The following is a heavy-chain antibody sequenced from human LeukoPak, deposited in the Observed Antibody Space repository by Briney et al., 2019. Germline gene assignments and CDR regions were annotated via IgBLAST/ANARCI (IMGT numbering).Heavy chain of an antibody. D-gene: IGHD4-23*01. CDR1: GYTFRSYE. CDR3: ARGHYGGNRYFDI. V-gene: IGHV1-8*01. Sequence: ASVKVSCKASGYTFRSYEINWVRQAPAQGLEWVGWIHPNSGKTGYAQKFQGRVTMTRDTSTETAFMELSSLKFDDTAIFYCARGHYGGNRYFDIWGQGTLVTVSS. J-gene: IGHJ4*02. CDR2: IHPNSGKT.